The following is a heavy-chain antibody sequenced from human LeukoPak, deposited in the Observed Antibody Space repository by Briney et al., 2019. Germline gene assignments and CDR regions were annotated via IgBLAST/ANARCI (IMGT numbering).Heavy chain of an antibody. Sequence: SGPTLVKPTQTLTLTCTFSGFSLSTRGVGVGWIRQPPGKALEWLVFIYWDDDNRFNPSLKSRLTVTKDTSKNQAVLIMTNVDPVDTATYYCAHRQYDYGNWNEGYFDYWGQGTLVTVSS. V-gene: IGHV2-5*02. CDR2: IYWDDDN. CDR1: GFSLSTRGVG. J-gene: IGHJ4*02. D-gene: IGHD1-20*01. CDR3: AHRQYDYGNWNEGYFDY.